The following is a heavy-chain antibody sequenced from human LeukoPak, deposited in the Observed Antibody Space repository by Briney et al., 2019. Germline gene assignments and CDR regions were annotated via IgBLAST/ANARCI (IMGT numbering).Heavy chain of an antibody. V-gene: IGHV5-51*01. D-gene: IGHD2-15*01. CDR2: IYPGDSDT. J-gene: IGHJ4*02. CDR3: ARPPDCSGGSCFLFFDY. CDR1: GYSFTSYW. Sequence: GESLKISCKGSGYSFTSYWIGWVRQMPGKCLEWMGLIYPGDSDTRYSPSFQGQVTISADKSISTAYLQWSSLKASDTAMYYCARPPDCSGGSCFLFFDYWGQGTLVTVSS.